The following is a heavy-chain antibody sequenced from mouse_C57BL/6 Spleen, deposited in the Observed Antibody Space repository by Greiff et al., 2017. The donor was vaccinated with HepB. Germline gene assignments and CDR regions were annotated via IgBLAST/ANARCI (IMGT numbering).Heavy chain of an antibody. CDR3: ARRVVYYGNLYAMDY. D-gene: IGHD2-1*01. V-gene: IGHV1-64*01. CDR2: IHPNSGST. J-gene: IGHJ4*01. CDR1: GYTFTSYW. Sequence: QVQLQQSGAELVKPGASVKLSCKASGYTFTSYWMHWVKQRPGQGLEWIGMIHPNSGSTNYNEKFKSKATLTVDKSSSTAYMQLSSLTSEDSAVYYCARRVVYYGNLYAMDYLCQGTSVTVSS.